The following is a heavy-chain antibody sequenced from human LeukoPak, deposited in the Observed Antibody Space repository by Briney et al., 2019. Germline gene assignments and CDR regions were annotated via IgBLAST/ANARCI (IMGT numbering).Heavy chain of an antibody. CDR2: ISYDGSNK. V-gene: IGHV3-30-3*01. J-gene: IGHJ3*02. D-gene: IGHD3-22*01. Sequence: GGSLRLSCAASGFTFSSYAMHWVRQAPGKGLEWVAVISYDGSNKYYADSVKGRFTISRDNSKNTLYLQMNSLRAEDTAVYYCARDYDYYDSSGYYRGAFDIWGQGTMVTVSS. CDR1: GFTFSSYA. CDR3: ARDYDYYDSSGYYRGAFDI.